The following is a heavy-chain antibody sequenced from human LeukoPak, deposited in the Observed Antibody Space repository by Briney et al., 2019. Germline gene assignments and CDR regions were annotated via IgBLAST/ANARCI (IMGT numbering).Heavy chain of an antibody. CDR2: IYHNGDT. CDR1: GDSITNYY. J-gene: IGHJ4*02. D-gene: IGHD5-12*01. V-gene: IGHV4-59*08. CDR3: ARHGIVGMIVYLDY. Sequence: SETLSLTCTVSGDSITNYYWSCIGEPPGRGLECIGYIYHNGDTKYNPSLKSRVTISVDTSKNQFSLKLSSVTAADTAVYYCARHGIVGMIVYLDYWGQGTLVTVSS.